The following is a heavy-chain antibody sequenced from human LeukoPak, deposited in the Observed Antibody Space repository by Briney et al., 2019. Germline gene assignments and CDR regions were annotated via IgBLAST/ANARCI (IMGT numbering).Heavy chain of an antibody. V-gene: IGHV1-2*02. CDR2: INPNSGGT. Sequence: GASVKVSCKASGYTFTGYYMHWVRQAPGQGLEWMGWINPNSGGTNYARKFQGRVTMTRDTSISTAYMELSRLRSDDTAVYYCARDYKDQLLSRYYYGMDVWGQGTTVTVSS. D-gene: IGHD2-2*01. J-gene: IGHJ6*02. CDR1: GYTFTGYY. CDR3: ARDYKDQLLSRYYYGMDV.